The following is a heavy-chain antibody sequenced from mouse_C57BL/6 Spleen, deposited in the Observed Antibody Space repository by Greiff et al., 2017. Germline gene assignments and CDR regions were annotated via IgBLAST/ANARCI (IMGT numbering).Heavy chain of an antibody. CDR3: ARSNDYEDAMDY. D-gene: IGHD2-4*01. CDR1: GYTFTDYY. J-gene: IGHJ4*01. CDR2: INPYDGGT. V-gene: IGHV1-19*01. Sequence: EVQLQQSGPVLVKPGASVKLSCKASGYTFTDYYMNWVKQSHGKSLEWIGGINPYDGGTSYNQKFKGKATLTVDKSSSTAYMELNSLTSEDSAVYCCARSNDYEDAMDYWGQGTSVTVSS.